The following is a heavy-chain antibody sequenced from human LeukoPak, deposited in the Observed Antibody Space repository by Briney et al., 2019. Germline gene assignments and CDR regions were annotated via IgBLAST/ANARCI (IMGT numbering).Heavy chain of an antibody. J-gene: IGHJ4*02. Sequence: SETLSLTCNVSGASISTGTSYWGWIRQPPGRGLEWIGSIYHSGYTYYNPSLKSRVTISVDTSKNQFSLKLSSLTAADTAVYYCVRLYGYYDSSGYYHYFDYWGQGTLVTVSS. CDR1: GASISTGTSY. CDR2: IYHSGYT. D-gene: IGHD3-22*01. V-gene: IGHV4-39*01. CDR3: VRLYGYYDSSGYYHYFDY.